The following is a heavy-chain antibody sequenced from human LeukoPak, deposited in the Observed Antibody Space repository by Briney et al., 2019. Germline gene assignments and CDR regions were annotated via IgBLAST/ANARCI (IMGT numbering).Heavy chain of an antibody. Sequence: GGSLRLSCATSGFTFSSSEMNWVRQAPGKGLEWVSYISSSGSPIYYADSVKGRFTISRDTAKNSLYLQMNTLRVEDTAVYYCATKIDSSGWYFDSWGHGTLVTVSS. CDR1: GFTFSSSE. CDR2: ISSSGSPI. J-gene: IGHJ4*01. D-gene: IGHD6-19*01. V-gene: IGHV3-48*03. CDR3: ATKIDSSGWYFDS.